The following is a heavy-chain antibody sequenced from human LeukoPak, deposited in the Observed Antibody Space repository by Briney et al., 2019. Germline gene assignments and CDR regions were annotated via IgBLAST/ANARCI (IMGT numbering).Heavy chain of an antibody. CDR2: IVVGSGST. CDR1: GFTFTSSA. CDR3: ARHLMGHYYYMDV. J-gene: IGHJ6*03. V-gene: IGHV1-58*02. D-gene: IGHD1-26*01. Sequence: GASVKVSCKASGFTFTSSAMQWVRQARGQRREWIGWIVVGSGSTNYAQKFQERVTITRDMSTSTAYMELSSLRSEDTAVYYCARHLMGHYYYMDVWGKGTTVTVSS.